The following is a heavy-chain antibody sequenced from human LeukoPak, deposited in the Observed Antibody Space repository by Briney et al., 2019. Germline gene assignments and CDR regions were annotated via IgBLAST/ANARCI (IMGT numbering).Heavy chain of an antibody. D-gene: IGHD6-6*01. J-gene: IGHJ6*03. V-gene: IGHV4-4*07. Sequence: SETLSLTCTVSGGSISSNYWSWIRQPAGKGLEWIGRIYISGSTNYNPSLKSRVTMSVDTSKNQFSLNLSSVTAADTAVYYCAKVHSSSPPYMDVWGKGTTVIVSS. CDR2: IYISGST. CDR1: GGSISSNY. CDR3: AKVHSSSPPYMDV.